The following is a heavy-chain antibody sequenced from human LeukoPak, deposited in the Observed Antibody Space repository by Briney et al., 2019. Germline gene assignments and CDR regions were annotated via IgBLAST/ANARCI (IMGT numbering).Heavy chain of an antibody. J-gene: IGHJ5*02. CDR1: GDSVSGGTYY. Sequence: SETLSLTCTVSGDSVSGGTYYWSWIRQPPGKGLEWIGSISYSGSTYYNPSLKSRVTISVDTSKNQFSLKLSSVTAADTAVYYCARQPSLSYCSGGSCWFDPWGQGTLVTVSS. V-gene: IGHV4-39*01. D-gene: IGHD2-15*01. CDR2: ISYSGST. CDR3: ARQPSLSYCSGGSCWFDP.